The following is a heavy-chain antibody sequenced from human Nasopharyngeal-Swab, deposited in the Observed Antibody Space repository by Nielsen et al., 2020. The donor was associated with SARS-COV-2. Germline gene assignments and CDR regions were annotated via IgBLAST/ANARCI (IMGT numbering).Heavy chain of an antibody. V-gene: IGHV7-4-1*02. CDR3: AKMMYGADHIYGMDV. Sequence: ASVQVSCKSGYTFIYSAMNWVRQAHRPGPGWMGWVNTKTGNPMYALGFTGRFVFSVDTSVNTAYLQINSLKAEDTAVYYCAKMMYGADHIYGMDVWGQGTSVTVSS. CDR1: GYTFIYSA. CDR2: VNTKTGNP. J-gene: IGHJ6*02. D-gene: IGHD4/OR15-4a*01.